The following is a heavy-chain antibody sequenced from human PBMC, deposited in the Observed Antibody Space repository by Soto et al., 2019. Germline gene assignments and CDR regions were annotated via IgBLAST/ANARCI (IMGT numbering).Heavy chain of an antibody. CDR2: ISYDGSNK. Sequence: QVQLVESGGGVVQPGRSLRLSCAASGFTFSSYAMHWVRQAPGKGLEWVAVISYDGSNKYYADSVKGRFTISRDNSKNTLYLQMNSLRAEDTAVYYCARDKRATMVRGVIIDYWGQGTLVTVSS. V-gene: IGHV3-30-3*01. J-gene: IGHJ4*02. D-gene: IGHD3-10*01. CDR1: GFTFSSYA. CDR3: ARDKRATMVRGVIIDY.